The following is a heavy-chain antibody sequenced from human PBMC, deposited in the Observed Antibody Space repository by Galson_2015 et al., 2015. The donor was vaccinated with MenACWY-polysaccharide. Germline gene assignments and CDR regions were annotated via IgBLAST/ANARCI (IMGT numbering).Heavy chain of an antibody. J-gene: IGHJ4*02. V-gene: IGHV2-5*02. CDR1: GFSVTATGVG. CDR3: VRLLGGVSFDS. Sequence: PALVKPTQTLSLTCTFSGFSVTATGVGVGWIRQPPGKAPEWLAHIFWDGDKRFSPSLGASLTITKDTSRDQVVLTMTDMDPVDTATYYCVRLLGGVSFDSWGQGTL. CDR2: IFWDGDK. D-gene: IGHD1-26*01.